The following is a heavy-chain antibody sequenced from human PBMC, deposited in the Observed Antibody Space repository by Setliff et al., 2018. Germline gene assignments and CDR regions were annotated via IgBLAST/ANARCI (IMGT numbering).Heavy chain of an antibody. Sequence: SETLSLTCTVSGGSISTYHWSWIRQTPVKGLEWIGYVYYSGTTNYNPLFKSRVTISVDRPKNQFSLKLSSVTAADTGVYYCARAAKYDSSGYYGFWFDPWGQGTLVTVSS. D-gene: IGHD3-22*01. CDR3: ARAAKYDSSGYYGFWFDP. V-gene: IGHV4-59*01. CDR1: GGSISTYH. CDR2: VYYSGTT. J-gene: IGHJ5*02.